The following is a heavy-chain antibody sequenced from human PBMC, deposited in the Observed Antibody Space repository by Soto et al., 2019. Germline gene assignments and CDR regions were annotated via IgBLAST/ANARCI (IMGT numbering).Heavy chain of an antibody. CDR2: IYSGGST. J-gene: IGHJ4*02. V-gene: IGHV3-66*01. Sequence: EVQLVESGGGLVQPGGSLRLSCAASGFTVSSNYMSWVRQAPGKGVEWVSVIYSGGSTYYADSVKGRFTISRDNSKITLYLQMNSLRAEDTAVYYCARDFTSSWYYFDYWGQGTLVTVSS. CDR3: ARDFTSSWYYFDY. D-gene: IGHD6-13*01. CDR1: GFTVSSNY.